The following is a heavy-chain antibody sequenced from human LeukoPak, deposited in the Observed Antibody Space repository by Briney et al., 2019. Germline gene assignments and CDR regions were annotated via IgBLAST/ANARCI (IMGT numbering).Heavy chain of an antibody. CDR2: IKQDGSEK. V-gene: IGHV3-7*04. CDR3: ARVLEGYYDSSGYSY. Sequence: PGGSLRLSCAASGFTFSSYWMSWVRQAPGKGLEWVANIKQDGSEKYYVDSVKGRFTISRDNAKNSLYLQMNSLRAEDTAVYYCARVLEGYYDSSGYSYWGQGALVTVSS. J-gene: IGHJ4*02. CDR1: GFTFSSYW. D-gene: IGHD3-22*01.